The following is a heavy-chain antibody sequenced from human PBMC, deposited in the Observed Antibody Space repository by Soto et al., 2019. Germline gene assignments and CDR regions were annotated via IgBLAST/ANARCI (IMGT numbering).Heavy chain of an antibody. D-gene: IGHD5-18*01. Sequence: QVQLVESGGGVVQPERSLRLSCAASGFTFSTYGMHWVRQAPGKGLEWVAVISYDGRNKYYADSVKGRFTISRDNSKNTVNLQMDSLRAEDTALYYCAKDRGYSFGRLEYWGQGTLVTVSS. J-gene: IGHJ4*02. CDR2: ISYDGRNK. V-gene: IGHV3-30*18. CDR1: GFTFSTYG. CDR3: AKDRGYSFGRLEY.